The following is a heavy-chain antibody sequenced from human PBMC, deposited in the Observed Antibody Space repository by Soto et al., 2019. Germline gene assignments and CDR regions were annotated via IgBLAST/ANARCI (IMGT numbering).Heavy chain of an antibody. Sequence: PSETLSLICAVHGGTFSGFYWSWIRQSPGKGLEWIGEINHSGSTNYNPSLKSRVTISVDTSRDQFSLNLSSVTAADTAMYYCASALGGHWGQGILVTVSS. J-gene: IGHJ4*02. CDR3: ASALGGH. D-gene: IGHD3-16*01. CDR2: INHSGST. CDR1: GGTFSGFY. V-gene: IGHV4-34*08.